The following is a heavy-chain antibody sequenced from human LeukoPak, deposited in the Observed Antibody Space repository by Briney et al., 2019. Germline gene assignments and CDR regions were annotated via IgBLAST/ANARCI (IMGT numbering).Heavy chain of an antibody. V-gene: IGHV3-30*02. D-gene: IGHD3-3*01. J-gene: IGHJ4*02. CDR2: IRYDGSNK. Sequence: GGSLRLSCAASGFTFSSYGMHWVRQAPGKGLEWVAFIRYDGSNKYYADSVKGRFTISRDNSKNTLYLQMNSLRAEDTAVYYCAKDRAIFGLVISYYFDYWGQGPLVTVSS. CDR1: GFTFSSYG. CDR3: AKDRAIFGLVISYYFDY.